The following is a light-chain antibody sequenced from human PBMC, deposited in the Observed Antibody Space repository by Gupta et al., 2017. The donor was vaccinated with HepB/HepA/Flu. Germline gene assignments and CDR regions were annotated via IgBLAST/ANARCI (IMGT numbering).Light chain of an antibody. CDR3: QQDDNLPIT. CDR2: NGS. V-gene: IGKV1-33*01. CDR1: EDISDY. Sequence: DIQLTQSPSSLSASVGERVTITCQASEDISDYVNWFHQKMGKAPKILIYNGSNLEKGVPSRFSGSGYGTDFTLTISGLQPEDVGTYYCQQDDNLPITFGGGTKVEIK. J-gene: IGKJ4*01.